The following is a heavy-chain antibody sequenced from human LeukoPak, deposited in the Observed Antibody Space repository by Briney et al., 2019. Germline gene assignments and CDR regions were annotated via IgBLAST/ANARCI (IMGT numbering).Heavy chain of an antibody. Sequence: PGGSLRLSCAASGFTVISNYMSWVRQAPGKGLEWVSLIYSGGSTYYADSVKGRFTISRDNSKNTLYLQMNSLRAEDTAVYYCAKDRRMGDAFDIWGQGTMVTVSS. D-gene: IGHD1-14*01. V-gene: IGHV3-53*05. CDR1: GFTVISNY. CDR2: IYSGGST. CDR3: AKDRRMGDAFDI. J-gene: IGHJ3*02.